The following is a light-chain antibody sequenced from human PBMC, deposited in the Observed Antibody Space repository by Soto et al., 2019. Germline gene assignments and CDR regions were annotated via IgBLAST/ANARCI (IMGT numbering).Light chain of an antibody. CDR3: QVWDSGSDHVV. CDR2: YDR. J-gene: IGLJ2*01. Sequence: SYELTQAPSVSGATGKTASITCGESGIGSKSVHWYQQKPGQAPVLAIYYDRHLPSGIPERFSGSNSGNTATLTISRVEAGDEADYYCQVWDSGSDHVVFGGGTKLTVL. CDR1: GIGSKS. V-gene: IGLV3-21*04.